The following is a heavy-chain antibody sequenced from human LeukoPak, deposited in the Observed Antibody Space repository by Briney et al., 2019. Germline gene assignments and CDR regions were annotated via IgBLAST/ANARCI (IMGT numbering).Heavy chain of an antibody. CDR3: ARKNYYDSSGYLDY. CDR1: GFTFSSYA. V-gene: IGHV3-30-3*01. CDR2: ISYDGSNK. J-gene: IGHJ4*02. Sequence: PGGSLRLSCAASGFTFSSYAMHWVRQAPGKGLEWVAVISYDGSNKYYADSVKGRFTISRDNSKNTLYLQMNSLRAEDTAVYYCARKNYYDSSGYLDYWGQGTLVTVSS. D-gene: IGHD3-22*01.